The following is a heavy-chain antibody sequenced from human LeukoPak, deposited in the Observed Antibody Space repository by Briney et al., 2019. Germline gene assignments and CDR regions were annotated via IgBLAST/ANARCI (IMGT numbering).Heavy chain of an antibody. CDR1: GFTFSSYA. CDR2: ISSNGGST. CDR3: AKDMYDSSGYLFDY. V-gene: IGHV3-64*01. Sequence: GGSLRLSCAASGFTFSSYAMHWVRQAPGKGLEYVSAISSNGGSTYYANSVKGRFTISRDNSKNSLYLQMNSLRTEDTALYYCAKDMYDSSGYLFDYWGQGTLVTVSS. D-gene: IGHD3-22*01. J-gene: IGHJ4*02.